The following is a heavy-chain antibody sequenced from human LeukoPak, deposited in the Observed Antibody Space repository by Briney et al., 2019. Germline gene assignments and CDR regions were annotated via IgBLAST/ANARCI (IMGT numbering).Heavy chain of an antibody. CDR2: INLSGST. Sequence: SSETLSLNCTVSGGSISSYYWSWIRQPPGKGLEWIGEINLSGSTNYNPSLKSRVTISVDTSKNQFSLKLSSVTAADTAVYYCAREKDIVVVPAAMGMDVWGQGTTVTVSS. CDR1: GGSISSYY. J-gene: IGHJ6*02. V-gene: IGHV4-34*01. D-gene: IGHD2-2*01. CDR3: AREKDIVVVPAAMGMDV.